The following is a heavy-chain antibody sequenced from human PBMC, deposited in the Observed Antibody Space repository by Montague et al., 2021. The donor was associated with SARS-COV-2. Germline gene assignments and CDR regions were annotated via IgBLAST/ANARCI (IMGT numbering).Heavy chain of an antibody. J-gene: IGHJ6*02. CDR2: VYYTGGT. Sequence: SETLSLTCSISGGSINSFYWNWIRQSPGKGLDWIGYVYYTGGTNYNPSLKSRATISVDTSKNQFSLTVGSVTAADTAVYYCARAGGGSSYNYYGLDVWGQGTTVTVSS. CDR3: ARAGGGSSYNYYGLDV. D-gene: IGHD2-15*01. V-gene: IGHV4-59*01. CDR1: GGSINSFY.